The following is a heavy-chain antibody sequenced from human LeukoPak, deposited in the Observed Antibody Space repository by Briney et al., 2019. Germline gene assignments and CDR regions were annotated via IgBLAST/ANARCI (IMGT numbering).Heavy chain of an antibody. Sequence: GGSLRLSCAASGFTFSTYGMNWVRQAPGKGLEWVSGITPDAGRTYYADSVKGRFTIYRDNSKNTVYLQMNSLGAEDTAVYYCAKAGHTYYYGSGRKGNWFDPWGQGTLVTVSS. CDR1: GFTFSTYG. CDR2: ITPDAGRT. CDR3: AKAGHTYYYGSGRKGNWFDP. V-gene: IGHV3-23*01. J-gene: IGHJ5*02. D-gene: IGHD3-10*01.